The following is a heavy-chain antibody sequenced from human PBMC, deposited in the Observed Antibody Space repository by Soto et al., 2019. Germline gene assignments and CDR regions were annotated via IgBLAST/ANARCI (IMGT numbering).Heavy chain of an antibody. D-gene: IGHD6-19*01. V-gene: IGHV4-31*03. CDR1: GGSISSGGYY. CDR2: IYYSGST. J-gene: IGHJ4*02. CDR3: AREVATIRSGPQQWLVRYFDY. Sequence: SETLSLTCTVSGGSISSGGYYWSWIRQYPGKGLEWIGYIYYSGSTYCNPSLKSRVTISVDTSKNQFSLKLSSVTAADTAVYYCAREVATIRSGPQQWLVRYFDYWGQGTLVTVSS.